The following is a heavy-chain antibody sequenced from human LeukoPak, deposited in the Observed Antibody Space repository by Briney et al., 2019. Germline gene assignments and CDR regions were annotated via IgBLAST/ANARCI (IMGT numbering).Heavy chain of an antibody. V-gene: IGHV3-66*01. Sequence: QPGGSLRLSCAASGFTVSSNYMSWVRQAPGKGLEWVSVIYSGGSTYYADSVKGRFTISRDNSKNTLYLQMNGLRAEDTAVYYCARFLNYYDSTVDYWGQGTLVTVSS. CDR2: IYSGGST. CDR1: GFTVSSNY. CDR3: ARFLNYYDSTVDY. J-gene: IGHJ4*02. D-gene: IGHD3-22*01.